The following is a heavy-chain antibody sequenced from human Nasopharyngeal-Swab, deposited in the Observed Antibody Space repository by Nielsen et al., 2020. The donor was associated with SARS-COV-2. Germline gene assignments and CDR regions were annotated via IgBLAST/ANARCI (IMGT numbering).Heavy chain of an antibody. CDR2: ISAYNGNT. CDR3: AREMYYYDSSGLDY. J-gene: IGHJ4*02. CDR1: GYTFTSYG. V-gene: IGHV1-18*01. Sequence: SVKVSCKASGYTFTSYGISLVRQAPGQGLEWMGWISAYNGNTNYTQKLQGRVTMTTDTSTSTAYMELRSLRSDDTAVYYCAREMYYYDSSGLDYWGQGTLVTVSS. D-gene: IGHD3-22*01.